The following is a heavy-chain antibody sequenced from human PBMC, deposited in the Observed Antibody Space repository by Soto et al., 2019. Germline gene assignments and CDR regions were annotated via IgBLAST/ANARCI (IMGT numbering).Heavy chain of an antibody. CDR2: ISANNGNT. Sequence: QVQLVQSGAEVKKPGASVKVSCKASGYTFRIYGISWVRQAPGQGLEWMGWISANNGNTHYAQKLQGRVTMTTDTSTSTSYMEVRSLRSDDTAVYYCARKGTAATVDYWGQGTLVTVSS. CDR1: GYTFRIYG. V-gene: IGHV1-18*01. CDR3: ARKGTAATVDY. D-gene: IGHD2-15*01. J-gene: IGHJ4*02.